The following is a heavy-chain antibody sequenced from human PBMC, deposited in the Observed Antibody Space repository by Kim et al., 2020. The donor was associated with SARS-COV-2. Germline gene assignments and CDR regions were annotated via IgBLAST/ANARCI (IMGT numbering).Heavy chain of an antibody. D-gene: IGHD6-19*01. CDR1: GFTFSSYG. CDR3: AKEDPVVAGAFDY. J-gene: IGHJ4*02. CDR2: ISYDGSNK. Sequence: GGSLRLSCAASGFTFSSYGMHWVRQAPGKGLEWVAVISYDGSNKYYADSVKGRFTISRDNSKNTLYLQMNSLRAEDTAVYYCAKEDPVVAGAFDYWGQGT. V-gene: IGHV3-30*18.